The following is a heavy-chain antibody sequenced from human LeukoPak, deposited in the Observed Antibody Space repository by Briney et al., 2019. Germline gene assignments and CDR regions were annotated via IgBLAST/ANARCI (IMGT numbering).Heavy chain of an antibody. D-gene: IGHD3/OR15-3a*01. CDR1: GGSISSYY. CDR2: IYTSGST. J-gene: IGHJ4*02. Sequence: KPSETLSLTCTVSGGSISSYYWSWIRQPAGKGLGWIGRIYTSGSTNYNPSLKSRVTMSVDTSKNQFSLKLSSVTAADTAVYYCARDQDWNFDYWGQGTLVTVSS. V-gene: IGHV4-4*07. CDR3: ARDQDWNFDY.